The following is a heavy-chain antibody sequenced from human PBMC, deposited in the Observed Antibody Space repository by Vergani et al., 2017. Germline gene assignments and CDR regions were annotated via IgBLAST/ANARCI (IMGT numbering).Heavy chain of an antibody. V-gene: IGHV3-33*08. CDR2: IRFDGSDK. D-gene: IGHD1-1*01. CDR3: ARDFLTRVTTLDYYYMGV. CDR1: GFPFSDYG. Sequence: QVQLVESGGGEVQPGRSLRLSCSAAGFPFSDYGVHWVRQAPGKGLEWVSFIRFDGSDKYFVDSVKGRFTISRDNSKNTLYLEMNALRAEDTAVYYCARDFLTRVTTLDYYYMGVWGKGTTVTVSS. J-gene: IGHJ6*03.